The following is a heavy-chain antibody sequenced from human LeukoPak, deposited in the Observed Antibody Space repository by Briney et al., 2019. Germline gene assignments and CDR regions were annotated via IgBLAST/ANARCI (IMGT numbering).Heavy chain of an antibody. D-gene: IGHD7-27*01. V-gene: IGHV4-39*01. CDR2: IYYSGST. CDR3: ASLNWGLDY. J-gene: IGHJ4*02. CDR1: GGSTSSSSYY. Sequence: SETLSLTCTVSGGSTSSSSYYWGWIRQPPGKGLEWIGSIYYSGSTYYNPSLKSRVTISVDTSKNQFSLKLSSVTAADTAVYYCASLNWGLDYWGQGTLVTVSS.